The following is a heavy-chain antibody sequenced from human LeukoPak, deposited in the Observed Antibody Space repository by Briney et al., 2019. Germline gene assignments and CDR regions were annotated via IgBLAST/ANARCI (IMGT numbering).Heavy chain of an antibody. V-gene: IGHV1-46*01. D-gene: IGHD3-10*01. CDR1: GYTFTSYY. Sequence: ASVKVSCKASGYTFTSYYMHWVRQAPGQGLEWMGIINPSGGSTSYAQKFQGRVTMTRDMSTSTAYMELSRLRSDDTAVYYCARDRPSYSMVRGVGATDHYFDYWGQGTLVTVSS. J-gene: IGHJ4*02. CDR2: INPSGGST. CDR3: ARDRPSYSMVRGVGATDHYFDY.